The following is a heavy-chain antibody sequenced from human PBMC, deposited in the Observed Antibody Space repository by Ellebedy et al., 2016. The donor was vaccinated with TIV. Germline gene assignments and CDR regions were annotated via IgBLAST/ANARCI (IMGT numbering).Heavy chain of an antibody. CDR2: IYGSNT. J-gene: IGHJ5*02. Sequence: GESLKISXASSGFTLSSESVNWVRQAPGKGLEWVASIYGSNTYYADSVRGRFTISGDSAMNSVSLQMNSLRAEDTAVYYCARGVFAGVFDPWGQGTLVTVSS. CDR3: ARGVFAGVFDP. CDR1: GFTLSSES. V-gene: IGHV3-21*01. D-gene: IGHD2-8*01.